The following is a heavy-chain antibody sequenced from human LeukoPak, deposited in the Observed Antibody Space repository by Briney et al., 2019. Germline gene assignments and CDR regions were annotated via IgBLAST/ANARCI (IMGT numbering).Heavy chain of an antibody. CDR2: ISYSGTT. CDR3: ARRQGDSSGYFFDY. J-gene: IGHJ4*02. V-gene: IGHV4-59*01. CDR1: GDSISNYY. Sequence: SETLSLTCTVSGDSISNYYWNWVRQPPGKGLEWLGHISYSGTTNYNPSLKSRVTISVDTSKNQFSLKLSSVTAADTAVYYCARRQGDSSGYFFDYWGQRTLVTVSS. D-gene: IGHD3-22*01.